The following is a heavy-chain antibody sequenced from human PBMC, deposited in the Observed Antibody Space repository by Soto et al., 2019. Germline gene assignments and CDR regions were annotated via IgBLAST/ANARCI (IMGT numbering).Heavy chain of an antibody. V-gene: IGHV3-48*03. Sequence: GGSLRLSCSASGFAFSTYEFHWVRQAPGRGLEWISYISVSGNIIRYADSVKGRFTISRDNAENSLHLHMSSLRVDDTAVYFCASDTLRASAAASLDQWGQGTQVNGSS. J-gene: IGHJ4*02. CDR2: ISVSGNII. CDR1: GFAFSTYE. CDR3: ASDTLRASAAASLDQ. D-gene: IGHD6-13*01.